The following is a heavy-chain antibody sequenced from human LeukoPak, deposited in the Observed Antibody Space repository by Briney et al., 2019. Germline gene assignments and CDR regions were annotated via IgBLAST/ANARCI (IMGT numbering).Heavy chain of an antibody. Sequence: SVKVSCKASGGTFSSYAISWVRQAPGQGLEWMGRIIPILGIANYAQKFQGRVTITADKSTSTAYMELSSLRSEDTAVYYCAREYCSSTSCYLAYYDSSGYYRYYYYYGVDVWGQGTTVTVSS. V-gene: IGHV1-69*04. CDR1: GGTFSSYA. CDR2: IIPILGIA. CDR3: AREYCSSTSCYLAYYDSSGYYRYYYYYGVDV. J-gene: IGHJ6*02. D-gene: IGHD2-2*01.